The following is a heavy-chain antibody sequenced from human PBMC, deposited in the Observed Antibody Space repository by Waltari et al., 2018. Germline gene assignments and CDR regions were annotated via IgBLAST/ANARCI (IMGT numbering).Heavy chain of an antibody. CDR1: GYSISRGYS. D-gene: IGHD2-8*02. V-gene: IGHV4-38-2*01. Sequence: QVQLQESGPGLVKPSETLSLTCAVSGYSISRGYSWGGIRQPPGKGLEWIGSIYHSGSTYYNPSLKSRVTISVDTSKNQFSLKLSSVTAADTAVYYCARVDTVFDYWGQGTLVTVSS. CDR3: ARVDTVFDY. J-gene: IGHJ4*02. CDR2: IYHSGST.